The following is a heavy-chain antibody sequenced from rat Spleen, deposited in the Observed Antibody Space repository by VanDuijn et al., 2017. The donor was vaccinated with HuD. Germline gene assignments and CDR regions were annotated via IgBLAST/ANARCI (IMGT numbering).Heavy chain of an antibody. V-gene: IGHV2-13*01. CDR1: GFSLTRNG. CDR2: IWGDGST. CDR3: VRANRDSYAHFDY. Sequence: QVQLKESGPGLVQPSQTLSLTCAVSGFSLTRNGVSWVRQPPGKGLEWMGGIWGDGSTNYNSALKSRLSITRDISKSQVFLKMNSLQTEDTATYYCVRANRDSYAHFDYWGQGVMVTVSS. D-gene: IGHD1-12*01. J-gene: IGHJ2*01.